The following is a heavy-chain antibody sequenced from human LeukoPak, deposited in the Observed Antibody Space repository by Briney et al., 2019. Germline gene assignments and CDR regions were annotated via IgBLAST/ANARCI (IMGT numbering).Heavy chain of an antibody. Sequence: PSETLSLTCTVSGYSITSYYYWGWIRQPPGKGLEWIGCIYYSGSTYYNPSLKSRVTISVDTSKNQFSLKVNSVTAADTAVYYCARGRTTATGPPDWGQGTLVTVSS. V-gene: IGHV4-38-2*02. D-gene: IGHD6-13*01. J-gene: IGHJ4*02. CDR3: ARGRTTATGPPD. CDR1: GYSITSYYY. CDR2: IYYSGST.